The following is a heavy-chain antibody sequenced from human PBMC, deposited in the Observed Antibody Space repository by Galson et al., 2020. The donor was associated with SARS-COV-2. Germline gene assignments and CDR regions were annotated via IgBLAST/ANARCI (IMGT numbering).Heavy chain of an antibody. CDR3: ARDAPSGYFDYYSGMDV. V-gene: IGHV1-2*02. CDR2: INSNTGGT. J-gene: IGHJ6*02. D-gene: IGHD3-22*01. CDR1: GYTLTTYY. Sequence: ASVKVSCKAFGYTLTTYYIHWMRQAPGQGLEWMGWINSNTGGTNYAQNFQGRVTMTSDTPLSTAYMELNSLKFDDTAVYYCARDAPSGYFDYYSGMDVWGQGTTVTVSS.